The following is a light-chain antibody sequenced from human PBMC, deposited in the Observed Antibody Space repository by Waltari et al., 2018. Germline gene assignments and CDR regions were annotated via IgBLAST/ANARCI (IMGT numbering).Light chain of an antibody. CDR2: SIS. Sequence: QTVVTQEPSLTVSPGGTVTPTCASSTGAAPSGYYPNWFQQKPGQAPRSLIYSISKKHSWTPARFSGSLLGGKAALTLSGAQPEDEAEYYCLLYYGDAQLGVFGGGTKLTVL. CDR3: LLYYGDAQLGV. V-gene: IGLV7-43*01. CDR1: TGAAPSGYY. J-gene: IGLJ3*02.